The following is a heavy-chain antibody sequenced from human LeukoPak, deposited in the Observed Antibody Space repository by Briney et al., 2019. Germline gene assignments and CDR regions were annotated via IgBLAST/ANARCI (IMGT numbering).Heavy chain of an antibody. J-gene: IGHJ3*02. D-gene: IGHD3-22*01. CDR1: GYSFTSYW. CDR3: ARQSDSSGYYFYDAFDI. Sequence: GESLKISCKGSGYSFTSYWIGWVRQMPGKGLEWMGIIYPGDSDTRCSPSFQGQVTISADKSISTAYLQWSSLKASDTAMYYCARQSDSSGYYFYDAFDIWGQGTMVTVSS. CDR2: IYPGDSDT. V-gene: IGHV5-51*01.